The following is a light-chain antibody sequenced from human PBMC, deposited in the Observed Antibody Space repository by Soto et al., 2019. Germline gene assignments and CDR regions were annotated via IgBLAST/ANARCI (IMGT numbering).Light chain of an antibody. CDR3: CSYAGRYTRV. Sequence: QSVLTQPPSASGSPGQSVTISCTGTSSDVGGYYYVSWYQQHPGNAPKLLIYEVSKRPSGVPDRFSGSKSGNTASLTVSGLQAEDEADYYCCSYAGRYTRVFGGGTKLTVL. V-gene: IGLV2-8*01. CDR2: EVS. J-gene: IGLJ3*02. CDR1: SSDVGGYYY.